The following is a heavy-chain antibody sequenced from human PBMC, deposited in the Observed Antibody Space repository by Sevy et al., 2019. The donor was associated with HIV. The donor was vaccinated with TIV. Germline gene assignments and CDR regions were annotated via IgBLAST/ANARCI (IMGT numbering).Heavy chain of an antibody. CDR2: INYSGIT. CDR1: GASISSSGYY. D-gene: IGHD6-25*01. CDR3: AGQSLTYNNGWSYYDF. Sequence: SETLSLTCTVSGASISSSGYYWGWIRQPPGKGLQWIASINYSGITFYNPSLKSRITISADTSKNQFSLDLNSVTAADTDIYYCAGQSLTYNNGWSYYDFWGQGTVVTVSS. J-gene: IGHJ4*02. V-gene: IGHV4-39*01.